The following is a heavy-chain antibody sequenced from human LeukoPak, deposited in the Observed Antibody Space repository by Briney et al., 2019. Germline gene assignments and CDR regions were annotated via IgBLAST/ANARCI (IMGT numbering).Heavy chain of an antibody. J-gene: IGHJ4*02. CDR2: ISSSSSYI. V-gene: IGHV3-21*01. CDR1: GFTFSSYS. D-gene: IGHD5-24*01. Sequence: PGGSLRLSCAASGFTFSSYSMNWVRQAPGKGLEWVSSISSSSSYIYYADSVKGRFTISRDNAKNSLYLQMNSLRAEDTAVYYCARDQPAGRGYNRVNFDYWGQGTLVTVSS. CDR3: ARDQPAGRGYNRVNFDY.